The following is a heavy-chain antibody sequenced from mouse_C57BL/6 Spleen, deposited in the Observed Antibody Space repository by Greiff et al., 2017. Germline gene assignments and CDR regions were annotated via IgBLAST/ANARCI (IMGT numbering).Heavy chain of an antibody. CDR1: GYTFPSYW. V-gene: IGHV1-55*01. CDR2: IYPGSGST. CDR3: ARSSNYDFDY. J-gene: IGHJ2*01. Sequence: QVQLQQPGAELVKPGASVQMSCKASGYTFPSYWITWVKQRPGQGLEWIGDIYPGSGSTNYNEKFKSKATLTVDTSSSTAYMQLSSLTSEDSAVYDCARSSNYDFDYWGQGTTLTVSS. D-gene: IGHD2-5*01.